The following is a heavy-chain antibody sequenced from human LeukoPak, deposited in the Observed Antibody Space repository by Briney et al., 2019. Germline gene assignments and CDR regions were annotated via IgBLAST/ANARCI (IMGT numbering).Heavy chain of an antibody. CDR2: IKQDGSEK. V-gene: IGHV3-7*01. Sequence: GGSLRLSCAASGFTFSSYWMSWVRQAPGKGLEWVANIKQDGSEKYYVDSVKGRFTISRDDAKNSLYLQMNSLRAEDTAVYYCRRRHYYYYMDVWGKGTTVTVSS. CDR3: RRRHYYYYMDV. J-gene: IGHJ6*03. CDR1: GFTFSSYW.